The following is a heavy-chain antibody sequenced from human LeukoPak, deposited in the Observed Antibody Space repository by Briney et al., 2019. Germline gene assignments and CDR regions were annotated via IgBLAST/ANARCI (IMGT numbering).Heavy chain of an antibody. V-gene: IGHV4-59*08. D-gene: IGHD6-13*01. CDR2: IYYSGST. CDR1: GGSISGYY. Sequence: PSETLSLTCTASGGSISGYYRSWIRQPPGKGLEWIGYIYYSGSTNYNPSLKSRVTISVDTSKNQFSLKLSSVTAADTAVYYCATHSAAAAVYFDYWGQGALVTVSS. CDR3: ATHSAAAAVYFDY. J-gene: IGHJ4*02.